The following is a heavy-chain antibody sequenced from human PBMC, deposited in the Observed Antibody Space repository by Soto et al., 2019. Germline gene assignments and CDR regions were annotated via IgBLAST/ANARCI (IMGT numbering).Heavy chain of an antibody. CDR1: GDTFSTYT. CDR3: ARGGPPIDY. V-gene: IGHV1-3*01. J-gene: IGHJ4*02. D-gene: IGHD3-10*01. CDR2: IIAGNGTT. Sequence: ASVKVSCKASGDTFSTYTITWMRQAPGQGLEWMGGIIAGNGTTNYSQKFQGRVTITTDTSASTAYMELSSLRSEDTAVYYCARGGPPIDYWGQGTLVTVSS.